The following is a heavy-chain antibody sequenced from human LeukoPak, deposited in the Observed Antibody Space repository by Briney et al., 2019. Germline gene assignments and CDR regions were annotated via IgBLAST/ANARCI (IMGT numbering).Heavy chain of an antibody. D-gene: IGHD3-22*01. CDR2: MYISGST. J-gene: IGHJ2*01. Sequence: SETLSLTCTVSGGSISSYYWSWIRQPAGKGLEWIGRMYISGSTNYNPSLKSRVTMSVDRSKNQFSLKLSSVTAADTAVYYCARDRGFYYDSAYPYWYFDLWGRGTLVTVSS. CDR3: ARDRGFYYDSAYPYWYFDL. V-gene: IGHV4-4*07. CDR1: GGSISSYY.